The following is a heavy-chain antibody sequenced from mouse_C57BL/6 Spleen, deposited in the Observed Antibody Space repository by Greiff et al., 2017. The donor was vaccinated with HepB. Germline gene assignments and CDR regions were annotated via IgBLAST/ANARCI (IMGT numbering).Heavy chain of an antibody. D-gene: IGHD1-1*01. V-gene: IGHV1-5*01. Sequence: VQLQQSGPVLARPGASVKMSCKTSGYTFTSYWMHWVKQRPGQGLEWIGAIYPGNSDTSYNQKFKGKAKLTAVTSASTAYMELSSLTNEDSAVYYCTRFYYGSSGYYAMDYWGQGTSVTVSS. CDR1: GYTFTSYW. J-gene: IGHJ4*01. CDR3: TRFYYGSSGYYAMDY. CDR2: IYPGNSDT.